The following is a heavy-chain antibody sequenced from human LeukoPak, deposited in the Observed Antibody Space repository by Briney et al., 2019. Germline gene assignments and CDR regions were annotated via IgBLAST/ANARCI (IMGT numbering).Heavy chain of an antibody. J-gene: IGHJ4*02. D-gene: IGHD2-15*01. Sequence: GESLKISCKTSGYTFTIYWIGWVRQMPGKGLEWVGIIYPGDSHTRYSPSFQGQVTISADKSISTSYLQWSSLKASDTAIFYCARSDSYSVDYWGQGTLVTVSS. CDR2: IYPGDSHT. V-gene: IGHV5-51*01. CDR3: ARSDSYSVDY. CDR1: GYTFTIYW.